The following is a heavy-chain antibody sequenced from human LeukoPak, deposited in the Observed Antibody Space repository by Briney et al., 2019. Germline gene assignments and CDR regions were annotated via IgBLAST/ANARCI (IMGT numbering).Heavy chain of an antibody. CDR3: ARTGWGYYGSGSYYYGMDV. J-gene: IGHJ6*02. CDR1: GYTFTGYY. Sequence: ASVKVSCKASGYTFTGYYMHWVRQAPGQGLEWMGWINPNSGGTNYAQKFQGRVTMTRDTFISTAYMELSRLRSDDTAVYYCARTGWGYYGSGSYYYGMDVWGQGTTVTVSS. CDR2: INPNSGGT. V-gene: IGHV1-2*02. D-gene: IGHD3-10*01.